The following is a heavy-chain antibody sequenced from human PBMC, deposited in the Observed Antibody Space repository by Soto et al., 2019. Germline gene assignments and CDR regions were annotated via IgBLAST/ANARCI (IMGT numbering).Heavy chain of an antibody. CDR2: ISGSGGST. J-gene: IGHJ4*02. CDR3: AKEPSYYDFWSGWGGGGNDFDY. V-gene: IGHV3-23*01. CDR1: GFTFSSYA. Sequence: EVQLLESGGGLVQPGGSPRPSCAASGFTFSSYAMSWVRQAPGKGLEWVSAISGSGGSTYYADSVKGRFTISRDNSKNTLYLQMNSLRAEDTAVYYCAKEPSYYDFWSGWGGGGNDFDYWGQGTLVTVSS. D-gene: IGHD3-3*01.